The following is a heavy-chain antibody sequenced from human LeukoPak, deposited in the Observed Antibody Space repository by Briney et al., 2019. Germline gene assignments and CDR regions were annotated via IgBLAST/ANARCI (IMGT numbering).Heavy chain of an antibody. CDR3: ARISGLGARDYLDH. J-gene: IGHJ4*02. V-gene: IGHV3-53*01. CDR2: IYSGRST. D-gene: IGHD4/OR15-4a*01. Sequence: PGGSLRLSCAASGFTVSGNYMSWVRQAPGRGLEWVSVIYSGRSTYYADSVKGRFTISRDNAKNSLYMQMNSLRDEDTAVYYCARISGLGARDYLDHWGQGTLVTVSS. CDR1: GFTVSGNY.